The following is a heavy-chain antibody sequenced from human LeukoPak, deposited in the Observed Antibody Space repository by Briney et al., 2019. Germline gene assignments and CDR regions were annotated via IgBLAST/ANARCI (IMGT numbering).Heavy chain of an antibody. CDR1: GFTFSIYA. CDR2: ISHTGGST. V-gene: IGHV3-23*01. D-gene: IGHD1-26*01. J-gene: IGHJ3*02. CDR3: ARHWEGVESDAFDI. Sequence: PGGSLRLSCAASGFTFSIYALCWVRQAPGMGLQWVSAISHTGGSTYYADSVKGRFTISRDNAKNTLYLQMNSLRAEDTAVYYCARHWEGVESDAFDIWGQGTMVTVSS.